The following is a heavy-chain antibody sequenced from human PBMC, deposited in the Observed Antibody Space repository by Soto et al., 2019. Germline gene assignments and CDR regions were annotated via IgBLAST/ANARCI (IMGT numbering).Heavy chain of an antibody. V-gene: IGHV2-70*01. J-gene: IGHJ6*02. D-gene: IGHD6-19*01. CDR3: ARSSGYYYYYGIDV. CDR1: GVSHSTSGLC. CDR2: IDWNDDK. Sequence: SGPPLAHPTQPLTLTCTLSGVSHSTSGLCVSWIRQPPGKALEWLALIDWNDDKYYSTSLKTRLTISKDTSKTQVVLTMTNLDPVETATYYCARSSGYYYYYGIDVWGQGTTVTVSS.